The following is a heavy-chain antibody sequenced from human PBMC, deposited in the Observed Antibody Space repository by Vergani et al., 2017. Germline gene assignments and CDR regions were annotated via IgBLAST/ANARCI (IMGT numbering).Heavy chain of an antibody. CDR1: GGSFSGYY. Sequence: QVQLQQWGAGLLKPSETLSLTCAVYGGSFSGYYWSWIRQPPGKGLEWIGEINHSGSTNYNPSLKSRVTISVDTSKNQFSLKLSSVTAADTAVYYCARGVVARLDYWGQGTLVTVSS. D-gene: IGHD2-2*01. CDR3: ARGVVARLDY. V-gene: IGHV4-34*01. CDR2: INHSGST. J-gene: IGHJ4*02.